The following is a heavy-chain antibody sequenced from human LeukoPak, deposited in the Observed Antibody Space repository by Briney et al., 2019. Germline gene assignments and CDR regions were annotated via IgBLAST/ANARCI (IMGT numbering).Heavy chain of an antibody. D-gene: IGHD3-10*01. J-gene: IGHJ6*02. Sequence: ASVKVSCKASGYTFTSYVINWVRQATGQGLEWMGWMNPNSGNTGYAQKFQGRVTMTRNTSISTAYMELSSLRSEDTAVYYCARVIRSYYCSGSYPPHYYYYGMDVWGQGTTVTVSS. CDR1: GYTFTSYV. CDR2: MNPNSGNT. CDR3: ARVIRSYYCSGSYPPHYYYYGMDV. V-gene: IGHV1-8*01.